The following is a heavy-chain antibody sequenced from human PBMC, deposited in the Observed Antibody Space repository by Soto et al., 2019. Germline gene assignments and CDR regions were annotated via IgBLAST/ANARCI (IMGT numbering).Heavy chain of an antibody. CDR3: ARWGTTGGLDV. CDR1: GFTFRSYV. D-gene: IGHD3-16*01. CDR2: TSYDGSNN. J-gene: IGHJ4*02. Sequence: QVQLVESGGGVVQPGTSLRLSCVGSGFTFRSYVIHWVRQAPGKRLEWVALTSYDGSNNFYGDSVKGRFTISRHNSRNTVELQMDSLRFEDTALYYCARWGTTGGLDVWGQGTLVSVS. V-gene: IGHV3-33*05.